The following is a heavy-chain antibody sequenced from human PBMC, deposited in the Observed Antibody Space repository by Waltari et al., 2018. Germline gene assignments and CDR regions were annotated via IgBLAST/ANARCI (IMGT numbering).Heavy chain of an antibody. CDR2: SYSGGST. J-gene: IGHJ3*02. D-gene: IGHD1-1*01. CDR3: ARDLLNWNGHRGAFAI. Sequence: EVQLVESGGGLVQPGGSLRLSCAASGFTVSSNYMSWVRQAPGKGLEWVSVSYSGGSTYYADSVKGRFTISRLNSKNTLYLQMNSRRAEDTAVYYCARDLLNWNGHRGAFAIWGQGTMVTVSS. CDR1: GFTVSSNY. V-gene: IGHV3-53*04.